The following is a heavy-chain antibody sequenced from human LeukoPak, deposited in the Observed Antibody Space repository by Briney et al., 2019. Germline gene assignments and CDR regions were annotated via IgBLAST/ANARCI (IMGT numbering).Heavy chain of an antibody. CDR1: GYTFTSYG. D-gene: IGHD3-3*01. Sequence: GASVKVSCKASGYTFTSYGISWVRQAPGQGLEWMGWIGAYNGNTNYAQKLQGRVTMTTDTSTSTAYMELRSLRSDDTAVYYCARDLAVGDFWSGYYRWFDPWGQGTLVTVS. CDR3: ARDLAVGDFWSGYYRWFDP. J-gene: IGHJ5*02. V-gene: IGHV1-18*01. CDR2: IGAYNGNT.